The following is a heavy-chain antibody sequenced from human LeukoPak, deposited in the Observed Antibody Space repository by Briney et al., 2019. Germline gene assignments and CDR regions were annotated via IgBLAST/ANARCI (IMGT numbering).Heavy chain of an antibody. CDR2: IYYSGST. D-gene: IGHD6-13*01. V-gene: IGHV4-39*01. J-gene: IGHJ4*02. CDR1: GGSISSSSYY. Sequence: SETLSLTCTVSGGSISSSSYYWGWIRQPPGKGLEWIGSIYYSGSTYYNPSLKSRVTISVDTSKNQFSLKLSSVTAADTAVYYCARHLLGGSWYGRYFDYWGQGTLVTVSS. CDR3: ARHLLGGSWYGRYFDY.